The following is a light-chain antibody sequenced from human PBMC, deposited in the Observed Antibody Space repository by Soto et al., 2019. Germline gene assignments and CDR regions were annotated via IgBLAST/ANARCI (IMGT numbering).Light chain of an antibody. CDR1: QTVSSTY. CDR2: GAS. CDR3: QQRSDWPPIT. J-gene: IGKJ5*01. V-gene: IGKV3D-20*02. Sequence: EDVLTQSPGTLSLSPGERATLSCRASQTVSSTYLAWYQQKPGQAPRLLIYGASSRATGIPARFSGSGSGTDFTLTISRLEPEDFAVYYCQQRSDWPPITFGHRTRL.